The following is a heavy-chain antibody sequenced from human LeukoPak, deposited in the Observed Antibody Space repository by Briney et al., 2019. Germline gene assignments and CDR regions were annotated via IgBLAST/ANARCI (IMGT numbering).Heavy chain of an antibody. J-gene: IGHJ4*02. D-gene: IGHD3-22*01. CDR3: AKVSLYYYDSSGYPYYFDY. V-gene: IGHV3-23*01. Sequence: PGGSLRLSCAASGFTFSSYAMSWVRQAPGKGLEWVSAISGSGGSTYYADSVKGRFTISRDNSKNTLYLQMNSLRAEDTAVYYCAKVSLYYYDSSGYPYYFDYWGQGTLVTVSS. CDR2: ISGSGGST. CDR1: GFTFSSYA.